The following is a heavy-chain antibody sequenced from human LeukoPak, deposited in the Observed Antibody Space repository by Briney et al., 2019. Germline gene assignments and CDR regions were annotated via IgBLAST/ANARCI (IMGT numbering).Heavy chain of an antibody. CDR2: IYTSGST. V-gene: IGHV4-4*07. J-gene: IGHJ3*02. CDR1: GGSISSYY. CDR3: ATDPIVGATRGAFDI. D-gene: IGHD1-26*01. Sequence: SETLSLTCTVSGGSISSYYWSWIRQPAGKGLEWIWRIYTSGSTNYNPSLKSRVTMSVDTSKNQFSLKLSSVTAADTAVYYCATDPIVGATRGAFDIWGQGTMVTVSS.